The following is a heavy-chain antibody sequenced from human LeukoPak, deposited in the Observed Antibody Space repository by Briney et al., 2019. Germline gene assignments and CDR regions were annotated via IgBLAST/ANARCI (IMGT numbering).Heavy chain of an antibody. Sequence: ASVKVSCKASGGTFISYAISWVRQAPGQGLEWMGGIIPIFGTANYAQKFQGRVTITAGESTSTAYMELSSLRSEDTAVYYCARERLAVAGESVWGQGTLVTVSS. CDR2: IIPIFGTA. CDR3: ARERLAVAGESV. V-gene: IGHV1-69*13. J-gene: IGHJ4*02. D-gene: IGHD6-19*01. CDR1: GGTFISYA.